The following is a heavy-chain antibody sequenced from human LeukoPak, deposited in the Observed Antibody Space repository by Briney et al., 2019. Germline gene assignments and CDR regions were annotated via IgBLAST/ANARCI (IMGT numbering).Heavy chain of an antibody. CDR2: ISAYNGNT. V-gene: IGHV1-18*01. CDR3: ARDRVIVGGTATYNFDH. Sequence: ASVKVSCKASGYTFTSYGISWGRQAPGQGLEWVVWISAYNGNTNYTKKVQRTATATREMSTSTVYMQLSSLTSEDTAVYYCARDRVIVGGTATYNFDHWSQGTLVTVSS. J-gene: IGHJ4*02. D-gene: IGHD1-14*01. CDR1: GYTFTSYG.